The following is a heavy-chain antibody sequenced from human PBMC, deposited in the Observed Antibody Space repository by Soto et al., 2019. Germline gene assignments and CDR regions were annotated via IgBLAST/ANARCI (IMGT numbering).Heavy chain of an antibody. CDR3: ALVVPASKTRPQFIFDY. CDR2: IIPIFGTA. D-gene: IGHD2-2*01. V-gene: IGHV1-69*13. Sequence: SVKVSCKASGGTFSSYAISWVRQAPGQGLEWMGGIIPIFGTANYAQKFQGRVTITADESTSTAYMELSSLRSEDTAVYYCALVVPASKTRPQFIFDYWGQGTLVTVSS. J-gene: IGHJ4*02. CDR1: GGTFSSYA.